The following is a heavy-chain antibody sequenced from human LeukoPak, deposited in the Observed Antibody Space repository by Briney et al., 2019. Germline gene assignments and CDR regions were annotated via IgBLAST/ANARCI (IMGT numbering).Heavy chain of an antibody. CDR3: ARQGWGTYYYDSSGYYYFDY. CDR2: IYPGDSDT. D-gene: IGHD3-22*01. Sequence: GESLKISCKGSGYGFTSYWIGWVRQMPGKGLEWMGIIYPGDSDTRYSPSFQGQVTISADKSISTAYLQWSSLKASDTAMYYCARQGWGTYYYDSSGYYYFDYWGQGTLVTVSS. V-gene: IGHV5-51*01. CDR1: GYGFTSYW. J-gene: IGHJ4*02.